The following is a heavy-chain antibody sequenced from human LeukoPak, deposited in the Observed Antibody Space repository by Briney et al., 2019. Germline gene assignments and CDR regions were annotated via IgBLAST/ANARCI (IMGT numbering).Heavy chain of an antibody. D-gene: IGHD3-22*01. Sequence: QTGGSLRLSCAASGFTFSSYAMSWVRQAPGKGLEWVSAISGNGDYTYYADSVKGRFTISRDNSKNTLYLQMNSLRADDTAVYYCAKGFRGYYFVDYWGQGTLVTVSS. V-gene: IGHV3-23*01. CDR3: AKGFRGYYFVDY. CDR1: GFTFSSYA. J-gene: IGHJ4*02. CDR2: ISGNGDYT.